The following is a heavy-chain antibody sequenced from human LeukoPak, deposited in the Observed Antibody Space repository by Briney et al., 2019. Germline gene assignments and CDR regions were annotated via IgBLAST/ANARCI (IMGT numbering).Heavy chain of an antibody. CDR2: MNPNSGNT. CDR3: ARGRDPVDYDYVWGSYRPNYYYYYMDV. Sequence: ASVKVSFKASGYPFPSYDIHRVRTATGQGAEGMGWMNPNSGNTGYSQKFQGRVTMTRNTSISTAYMELSSLRSEDTAVYYCARGRDPVDYDYVWGSYRPNYYYYYMDVWGKGTTVTVSS. V-gene: IGHV1-8*01. D-gene: IGHD3-16*02. CDR1: GYPFPSYD. J-gene: IGHJ6*03.